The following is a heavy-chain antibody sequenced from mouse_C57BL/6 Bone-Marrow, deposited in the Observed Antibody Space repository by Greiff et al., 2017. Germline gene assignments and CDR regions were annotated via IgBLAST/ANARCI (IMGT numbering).Heavy chain of an antibody. CDR2: IYPSDSET. Sequence: VQLQQPGAELVRPGSSVKLSCKASGYTFTSYWMDWVKQRPGQGLEWIGNIYPSDSETNYNQKFKDKATLTVDTSSSTAYMQLSSLTSEDSAVYYCARWQLGFAYWGQGTLVTVSA. J-gene: IGHJ3*01. V-gene: IGHV1-61*01. CDR3: ARWQLGFAY. CDR1: GYTFTSYW. D-gene: IGHD3-1*01.